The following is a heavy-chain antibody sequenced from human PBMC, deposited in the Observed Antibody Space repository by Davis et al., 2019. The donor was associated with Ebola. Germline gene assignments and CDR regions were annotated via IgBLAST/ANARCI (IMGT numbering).Heavy chain of an antibody. Sequence: SVKVSCKASGGTFSSYAISWVRQAPGQGLEWMGGIIPIFGTANYAQKFQGRVTITADKSTSTAYMELSSLRSEDTAVYYCAGGATVTTPYYYYYGMDVWGQGTTVTVSS. CDR1: GGTFSSYA. CDR3: AGGATVTTPYYYYYGMDV. J-gene: IGHJ6*02. D-gene: IGHD4-17*01. CDR2: IIPIFGTA. V-gene: IGHV1-69*06.